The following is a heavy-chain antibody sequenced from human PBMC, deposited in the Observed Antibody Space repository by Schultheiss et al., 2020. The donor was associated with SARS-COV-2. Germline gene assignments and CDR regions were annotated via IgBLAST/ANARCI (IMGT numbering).Heavy chain of an antibody. D-gene: IGHD3-16*01. CDR2: ISGSGGSS. CDR1: GFTVSSNY. Sequence: GGSLRLSCAASGFTVSSNYMNWVRQAPGKGLEWVSGISGSGGSSYYADSVKGRFTISRDNSKNTLYLQMNSLRAEDTAVYYCARDGVTFGYYYYGMDVWGQGTTVTVSS. CDR3: ARDGVTFGYYYYGMDV. J-gene: IGHJ6*02. V-gene: IGHV3-23*01.